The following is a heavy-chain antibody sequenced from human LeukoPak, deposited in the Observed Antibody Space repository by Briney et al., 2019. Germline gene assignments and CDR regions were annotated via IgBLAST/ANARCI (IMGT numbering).Heavy chain of an antibody. CDR3: ARARRWNAAVEGWWFDP. D-gene: IGHD1-1*01. CDR2: IYYSGST. CDR1: GGSISTYY. J-gene: IGHJ5*02. V-gene: IGHV4-59*01. Sequence: SETLSLTCTVSGGSISTYYWSWIRQPPGKGLEWIGYIYYSGSTNYNPSLKSRVTISVDTSKNQFSLRLSSVTAADTAVYYCARARRWNAAVEGWWFDPWGQGTLVTVSS.